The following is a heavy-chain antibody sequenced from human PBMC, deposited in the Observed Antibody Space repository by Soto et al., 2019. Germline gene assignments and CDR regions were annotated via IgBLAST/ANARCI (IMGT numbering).Heavy chain of an antibody. V-gene: IGHV3-30*18. CDR2: ISYDGSNK. Sequence: GGSLRLSCAASGFTFSSYGMHWVRQAPGKGLEWVAVISYDGSNKYYADSVKGRFTISRDNSKNTLYLQMNSLRAEDTAVYYCAKGGSPGDELDPWGQGTLVTVSS. CDR1: GFTFSSYG. CDR3: AKGGSPGDELDP. D-gene: IGHD3-10*01. J-gene: IGHJ5*02.